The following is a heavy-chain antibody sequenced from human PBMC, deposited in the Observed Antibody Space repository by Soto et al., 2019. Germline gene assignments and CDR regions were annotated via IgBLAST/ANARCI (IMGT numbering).Heavy chain of an antibody. V-gene: IGHV4-30-4*01. CDR2: IYYSGST. Sequence: SETLSLTCTVSGGSISSGDYYWSWIRQPPGKGLEWIGYIYYSGSTYYNPSLKSRVTISVDTSKNQFSLKLSSVTAADTAVYYCASEDCSGGSCYHYFDYWGQGTLVTVSS. CDR3: ASEDCSGGSCYHYFDY. CDR1: GGSISSGDYY. J-gene: IGHJ4*02. D-gene: IGHD2-15*01.